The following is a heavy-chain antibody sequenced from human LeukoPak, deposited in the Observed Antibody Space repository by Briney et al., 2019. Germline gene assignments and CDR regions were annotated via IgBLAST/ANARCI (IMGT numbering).Heavy chain of an antibody. Sequence: SGGSLRLSCAASGFIFSTYEMNWVRQAPGKGLEWISYISSSGTTIYYADSVKGRFTISRDNAKNSLFLQMNSLRAEDKAIYYCAKEAALRDWGQGTLVTVSS. V-gene: IGHV3-48*03. CDR2: ISSSGTTI. CDR3: AKEAALRD. CDR1: GFIFSTYE. D-gene: IGHD2-15*01. J-gene: IGHJ4*02.